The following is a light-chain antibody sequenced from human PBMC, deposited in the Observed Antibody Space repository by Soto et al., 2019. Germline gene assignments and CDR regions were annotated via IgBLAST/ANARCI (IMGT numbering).Light chain of an antibody. CDR2: DAS. CDR1: QSVSSY. J-gene: IGKJ1*01. CDR3: QQRSNLWS. Sequence: EIVLTQSPATLSLSPGERATLSCRASQSVSSYLAWYQQKPGQAPRLLIYDASNRATGIPARFSGSGSGTDSTLTISSLEPEDFAVYYCQQRSNLWSFGQGTKVEIK. V-gene: IGKV3-11*01.